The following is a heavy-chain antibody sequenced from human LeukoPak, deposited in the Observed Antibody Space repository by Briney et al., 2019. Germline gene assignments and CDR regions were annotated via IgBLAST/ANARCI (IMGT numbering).Heavy chain of an antibody. J-gene: IGHJ4*02. Sequence: GGSLRLSCAASGFTFSDSYMSWIRQTPGQGLEWISYIGNDRRPIYYADSVKGRFTISRDNAKNTLYLQMNSLRAEDTAVYYCARVGQYYDFWSGFDYWGQGTLVTVSS. CDR2: IGNDRRPI. CDR1: GFTFSDSY. CDR3: ARVGQYYDFWSGFDY. D-gene: IGHD3-3*01. V-gene: IGHV3-11*04.